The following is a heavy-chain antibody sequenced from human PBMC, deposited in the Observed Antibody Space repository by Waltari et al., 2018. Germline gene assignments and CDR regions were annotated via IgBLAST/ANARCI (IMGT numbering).Heavy chain of an antibody. CDR1: GFTFSSAW. V-gene: IGHV3-15*01. Sequence: EVQLVESGGGFVKPGGSLRLSCAASGFTFSSAWMSWVRQAPGKGLEWVGRIKSRTDGGTIDYVAPVKGRFTISRDDSKNTLYLQMNSLKTEDTAMYYCTTYPERHWAQGTLVTVSS. CDR2: IKSRTDGGTI. CDR3: TTYPERH. J-gene: IGHJ4*02.